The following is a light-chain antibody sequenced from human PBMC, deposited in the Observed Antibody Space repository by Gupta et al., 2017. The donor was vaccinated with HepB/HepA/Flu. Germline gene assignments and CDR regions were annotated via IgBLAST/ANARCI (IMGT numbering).Light chain of an antibody. CDR2: LDNDGSH. CDR3: QTWGTGIGV. J-gene: IGLJ3*02. Sequence: QLVLTQSPSAPASLGASVKLTCTLSSGHSSYAIAWHQQQPNKGPRYLMKLDNDGSHTKGDGIPDRFSGSSSGAERYLTNSSLQSEDEADNYCQTWGTGIGVFGGGTKLTVL. CDR1: SGHSSYA. V-gene: IGLV4-69*01.